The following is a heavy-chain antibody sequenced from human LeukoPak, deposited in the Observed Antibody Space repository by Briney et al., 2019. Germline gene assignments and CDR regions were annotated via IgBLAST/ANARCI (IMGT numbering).Heavy chain of an antibody. CDR2: TSLSSSSI. V-gene: IGHV3-21*01. CDR1: GFIFSSYS. Sequence: GGSLRLSCAASGFIFSSYSMSWVRQAPGKGLEWVSFTSLSSSSIFHTDSVKGRFTISRDNAKNSLSLQMNSLRAEDTAVYYCARGQAVGTVDWYFDLWGRGTLVTVSS. J-gene: IGHJ2*01. D-gene: IGHD6-19*01. CDR3: ARGQAVGTVDWYFDL.